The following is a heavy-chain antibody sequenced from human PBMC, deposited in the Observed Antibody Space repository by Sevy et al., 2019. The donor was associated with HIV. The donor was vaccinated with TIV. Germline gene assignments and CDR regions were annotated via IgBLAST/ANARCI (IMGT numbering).Heavy chain of an antibody. V-gene: IGHV3-15*01. CDR3: TAGVGASDFDY. Sequence: GGSLGLSFPASGLTSRNAWMSWAARAQGKGLGWVGGIKSKTEGATRDFAAPVKGRLLISRDDSRNTVYLQMNSLKTEDTAVYYCTAGVGASDFDYWGQGTLVTVSS. D-gene: IGHD1-26*01. J-gene: IGHJ4*02. CDR2: IKSKTEGATR. CDR1: GLTSRNAW.